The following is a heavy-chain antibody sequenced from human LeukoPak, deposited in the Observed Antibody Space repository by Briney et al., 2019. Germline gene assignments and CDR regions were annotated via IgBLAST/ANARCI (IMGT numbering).Heavy chain of an antibody. D-gene: IGHD3-10*01. J-gene: IGHJ4*02. CDR2: MYPGDSDT. CDR3: ARAYYGSSGFDY. CDR1: GYNFTSYW. Sequence: GESLKISCKGSGYNFTSYWIGWVRQMPGKGPEWMGIMYPGDSDTRYSPSFQGQVTISADKPITTAYVQWSSLKASDTAMYYCARAYYGSSGFDYWGQGTLVTVSS. V-gene: IGHV5-51*04.